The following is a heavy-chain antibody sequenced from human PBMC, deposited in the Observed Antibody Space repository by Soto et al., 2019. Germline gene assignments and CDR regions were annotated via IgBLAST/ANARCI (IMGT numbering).Heavy chain of an antibody. CDR2: IVVGSGNT. CDR3: ALLDLVPAAPRGSIELVYYYYYYGMDV. Sequence: GASVKVSCKASGFTFTSSAVQWVRQARGQRLEWIGWIVVGSGNTNYAQKFQERVTITRDMSTSTAYMELSSLRSEDTAVYYCALLDLVPAAPRGSIELVYYYYYYGMDVWGQGTTVTVSS. D-gene: IGHD2-2*01. V-gene: IGHV1-58*01. J-gene: IGHJ6*02. CDR1: GFTFTSSA.